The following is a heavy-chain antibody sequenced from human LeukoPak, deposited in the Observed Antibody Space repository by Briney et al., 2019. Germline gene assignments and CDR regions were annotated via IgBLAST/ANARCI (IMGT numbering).Heavy chain of an antibody. Sequence: SETLSLTCTVSGGSISSSSYYWGWIRQPPGKGLEWIGSIYYSGSTYYNPSLKSRVTISVDTSKNQFSLKLSSVTAADTAVYYCARGLMITFGGVIARYYFDYWGQGTLVTVSS. V-gene: IGHV4-39*07. CDR2: IYYSGST. J-gene: IGHJ4*02. CDR3: ARGLMITFGGVIARYYFDY. CDR1: GGSISSSSYY. D-gene: IGHD3-16*02.